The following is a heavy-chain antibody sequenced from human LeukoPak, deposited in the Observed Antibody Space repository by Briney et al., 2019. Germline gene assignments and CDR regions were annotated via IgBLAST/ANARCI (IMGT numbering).Heavy chain of an antibody. CDR1: GFPFSSRA. Sequence: AGGSLRLSCAASGFPFSSRAMSWVRQAPGKGLEWVSAISGSGGSTYYADSVKGRFTISRDNSKNTLYLQMNSLRAEDTAVYYCAKESSSMVNLYFDYWGQGTLVTVSS. CDR3: AKESSSMVNLYFDY. V-gene: IGHV3-23*01. D-gene: IGHD3-10*01. J-gene: IGHJ4*02. CDR2: ISGSGGST.